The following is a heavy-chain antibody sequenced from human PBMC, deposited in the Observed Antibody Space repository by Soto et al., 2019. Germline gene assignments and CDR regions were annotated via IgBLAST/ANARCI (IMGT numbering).Heavy chain of an antibody. CDR1: GFTFNSYA. D-gene: IGHD3-3*01. CDR3: ARDAGVQEWYIDN. V-gene: IGHV3-30*04. Sequence: QVQLVESGGGVVQAGTSLRLSCAASGFTFNSYALHWVRQAPGKGLEGVAIISYDGSKDYYADSVKGRFTISRDSSKNTLHLQMNSLRPADTAVYYCARDAGVQEWYIDNWGQGTRVTVCS. CDR2: ISYDGSKD. J-gene: IGHJ4*02.